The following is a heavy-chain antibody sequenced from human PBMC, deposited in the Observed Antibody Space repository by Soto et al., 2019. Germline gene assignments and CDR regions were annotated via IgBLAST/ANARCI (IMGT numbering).Heavy chain of an antibody. CDR3: AREKSYGMDA. V-gene: IGHV1-8*01. CDR2: MNPNSSNT. CDR1: GYTFSSYD. Sequence: QVQLVQSGAEVKKPGASVKVSCKSSGYTFSSYDINWVLQATGQGLEWMGWMNPNSSNTGYAQKFQGRATMTRNTSISTAYMVLSSPRSDDKVVYYCAREKSYGMDAWGQGTTVTVSS. J-gene: IGHJ6*02.